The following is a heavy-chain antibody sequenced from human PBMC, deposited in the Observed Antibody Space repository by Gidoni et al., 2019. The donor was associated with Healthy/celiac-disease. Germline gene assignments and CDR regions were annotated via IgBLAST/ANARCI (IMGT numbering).Heavy chain of an antibody. CDR3: ARGVGGGYGQVDI. D-gene: IGHD5-12*01. Sequence: HVPLHASGPGLVKPSGPLSLTCAFSRCSISSSNWWSWVRQPPGKGLEWIGEIYHSGSTNYNPSLKSRVTISVDKSKNQFSLKLSSVTAADTAVYYCARGVGGGYGQVDIWGQGTMVTVSS. V-gene: IGHV4-4*02. J-gene: IGHJ3*02. CDR1: RCSISSSNW. CDR2: IYHSGST.